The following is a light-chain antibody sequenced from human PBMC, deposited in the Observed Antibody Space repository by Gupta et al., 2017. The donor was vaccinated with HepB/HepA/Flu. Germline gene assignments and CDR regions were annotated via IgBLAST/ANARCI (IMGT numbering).Light chain of an antibody. J-gene: IGKJ1*01. CDR3: KQDYSYPRT. CDR2: AAS. CDR1: QDIGIA. Sequence: ATRMTQSPSSFSASPGDIVTITCRASQDIGIALAWYQQKPGKAPNLLIHAASTLHSGVPSRFSGSGSGTEFTLTISRLQSEDFATFYCKQDYSYPRTFGQGTKVEVK. V-gene: IGKV1-8*01.